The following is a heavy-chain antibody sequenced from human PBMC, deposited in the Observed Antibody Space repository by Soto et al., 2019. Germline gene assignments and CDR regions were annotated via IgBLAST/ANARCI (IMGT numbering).Heavy chain of an antibody. J-gene: IGHJ4*02. CDR1: GFTFSSYA. D-gene: IGHD6-6*01. Sequence: PGGSLRLSCAASGFTFSSYAMHWVRQAPGKGLEWVAVISYDGSNKHYADSVKGRFTISRDNSKNTLYLQMNSLRAEDTAVYYCARDPSIAARPRYFDYWGQGTLVTVSS. V-gene: IGHV3-30-3*01. CDR2: ISYDGSNK. CDR3: ARDPSIAARPRYFDY.